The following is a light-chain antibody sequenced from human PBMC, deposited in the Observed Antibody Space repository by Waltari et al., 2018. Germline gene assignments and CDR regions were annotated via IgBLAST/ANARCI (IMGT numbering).Light chain of an antibody. CDR1: QSISGY. Sequence: DIDMTQSPSSLSASVGDRVTITCRASQSISGYLHWYQQKPGRAPRLLIFAASNLQSGVPSRVSGSGSGTDFTLTISSLQPEDFATYYCQQSFNRPPTFGGGTKV. V-gene: IGKV1-39*01. J-gene: IGKJ4*01. CDR2: AAS. CDR3: QQSFNRPPT.